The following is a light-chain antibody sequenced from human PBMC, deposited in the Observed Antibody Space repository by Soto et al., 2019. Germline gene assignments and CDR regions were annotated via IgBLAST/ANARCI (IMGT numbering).Light chain of an antibody. Sequence: EIQLTQSPGTLSGSVGDRATITCRASQTISSWLAWYQKKPGKDPKILIYKASTLKSGVPSRFSGSGSGTEFILTISRLQTDEFATYYCQHYNSYSETFGQGTKLDIK. V-gene: IGKV1-5*03. CDR3: QHYNSYSET. CDR1: QTISSW. J-gene: IGKJ1*01. CDR2: KAS.